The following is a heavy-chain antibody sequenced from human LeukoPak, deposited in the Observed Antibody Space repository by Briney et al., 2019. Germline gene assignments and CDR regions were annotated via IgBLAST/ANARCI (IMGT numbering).Heavy chain of an antibody. J-gene: IGHJ4*02. CDR1: GFSFSSYG. Sequence: PGGSLRLSCAASGFSFSSYGMRWVRQAPGKGLEWVAVISNDGSITKYGDSVKGRFTISRDNSKNTLYVQMNSLRTDDAAVYYCAKSKSPYPMDYIFDFWGQGTLVTVSS. CDR3: AKSKSPYPMDYIFDF. V-gene: IGHV3-30*18. CDR2: ISNDGSIT. D-gene: IGHD4-11*01.